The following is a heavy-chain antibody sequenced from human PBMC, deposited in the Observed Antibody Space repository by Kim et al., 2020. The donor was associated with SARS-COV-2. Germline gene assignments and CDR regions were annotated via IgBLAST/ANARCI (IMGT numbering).Heavy chain of an antibody. Sequence: GGSLRLSCTVSGFTFSSYAMSWVRQAPGKGLEWVSGISAGGDRTYYADSVKGRFTISRDNSKNTLYLQITTLSAEDTALYYCAKAGQRLDRGYFDYWGQG. CDR2: ISAGGDRT. J-gene: IGHJ4*02. CDR3: AKAGQRLDRGYFDY. D-gene: IGHD6-25*01. CDR1: GFTFSSYA. V-gene: IGHV3-23*01.